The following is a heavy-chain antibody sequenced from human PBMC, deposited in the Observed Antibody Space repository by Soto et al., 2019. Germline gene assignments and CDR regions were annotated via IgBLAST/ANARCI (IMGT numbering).Heavy chain of an antibody. CDR1: GFTFSNYS. CDR3: ASDIAAAGLNATDY. CDR2: ISSSSSYI. Sequence: GGVLRLSCAAAGFTFSNYSRNGVRQAPGKGLEWISSISSSSSYIYNAAAEKGRFTISRDKAKNSLYLQINSLSAEDTAVYYCASDIAAAGLNATDYWGQGTLVTVSS. V-gene: IGHV3-21*01. J-gene: IGHJ4*02. D-gene: IGHD6-13*01.